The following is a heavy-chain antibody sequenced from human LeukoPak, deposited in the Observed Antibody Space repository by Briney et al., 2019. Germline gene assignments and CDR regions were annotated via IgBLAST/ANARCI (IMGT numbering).Heavy chain of an antibody. Sequence: SETLSLTCTVSDGSISNYCWSWVRQPPGKGLEWIGFIYTSGSSDYNPSLKSRVTMSVDTSKNQVSMELRFLTAADTALYYCATSYDAKTAPYDLWGQGTLVTVSS. D-gene: IGHD3-3*01. V-gene: IGHV4-4*09. CDR1: DGSISNYC. J-gene: IGHJ5*02. CDR2: IYTSGSS. CDR3: ATSYDAKTAPYDL.